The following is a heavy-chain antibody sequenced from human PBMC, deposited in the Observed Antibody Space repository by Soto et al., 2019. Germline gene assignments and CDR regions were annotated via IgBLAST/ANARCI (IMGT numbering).Heavy chain of an antibody. V-gene: IGHV3-13*04. D-gene: IGHD3-22*01. CDR2: IGTAGDT. J-gene: IGHJ4*02. CDR1: GFTFSSYD. CDR3: ARAIGPTLFDY. Sequence: GGSLRLSCSASGFTFSSYDMHWVRQGPGKGLEWVSAIGTAGDTNYAGSVEGRFTISRENAKNSLYLQMNSLRAGDTAIYFCARAIGPTLFDYWSQGALVTVSS.